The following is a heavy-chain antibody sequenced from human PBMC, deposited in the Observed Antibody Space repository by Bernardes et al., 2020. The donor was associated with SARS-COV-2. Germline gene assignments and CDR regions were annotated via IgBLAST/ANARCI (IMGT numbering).Heavy chain of an antibody. CDR3: ATMIRAMGY. CDR1: GDTFHGWG. Sequence: ASVKVSCKASGDTFHGWGFSWVRQAPGQGRAWMGWIRFHTGQTDYALRFHGRVTMTTDTATRTAFMDLTSLRSDDTAMYNCATMIRAMGYWGQGTLVTVSS. CDR2: IRFHTGQT. J-gene: IGHJ4*01. D-gene: IGHD3-10*01. V-gene: IGHV1-18*01.